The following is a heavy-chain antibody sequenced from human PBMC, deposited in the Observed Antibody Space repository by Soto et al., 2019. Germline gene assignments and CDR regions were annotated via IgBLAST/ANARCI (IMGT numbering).Heavy chain of an antibody. J-gene: IGHJ4*02. V-gene: IGHV4-34*01. Sequence: SETLSLTGAVYGGSFSGYYWSCFRQPPGKGREWFGEINHSGSTNYNPSLKSRGTISVDTAKNLFALKLSSVTAADTAVYYCGRERGPAQHFDYWAQETLANVSS. CDR3: GRERGPAQHFDY. CDR2: INHSGST. D-gene: IGHD1-1*01. CDR1: GGSFSGYY.